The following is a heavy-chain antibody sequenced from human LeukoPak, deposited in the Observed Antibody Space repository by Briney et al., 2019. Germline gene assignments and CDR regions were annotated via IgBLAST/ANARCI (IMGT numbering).Heavy chain of an antibody. Sequence: PGGSLRLSCAVSGFTVSSNYMSWVRQAPGKGLEWGSVIYSGGTTYYADSVKGRFTISRDNSKNTLYLQMNNLRAEDTAVYYCARLDFGDYGVYFFDYWGQGTLVTVSS. CDR3: ARLDFGDYGVYFFDY. V-gene: IGHV3-66*01. CDR2: IYSGGTT. J-gene: IGHJ4*02. D-gene: IGHD4-17*01. CDR1: GFTVSSNY.